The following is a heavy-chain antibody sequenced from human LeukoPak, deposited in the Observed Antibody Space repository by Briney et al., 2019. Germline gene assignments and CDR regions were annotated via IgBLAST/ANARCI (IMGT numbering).Heavy chain of an antibody. CDR3: AKATGPNYYDSSPYYFDY. D-gene: IGHD3-22*01. Sequence: GRSLRLSCAASGFTFDDYAMHWVQQAPGKGLEWVSGISWNSGSIGYADSVKGRFTISRDNAKNSLYLQMNSLRAEDMALYYCAKATGPNYYDSSPYYFDYWGQGTLVTVSS. J-gene: IGHJ4*02. CDR2: ISWNSGSI. V-gene: IGHV3-9*03. CDR1: GFTFDDYA.